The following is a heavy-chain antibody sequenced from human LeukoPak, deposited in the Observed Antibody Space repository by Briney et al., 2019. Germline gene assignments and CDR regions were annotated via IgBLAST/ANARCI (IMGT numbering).Heavy chain of an antibody. CDR1: GGSFSGYY. CDR3: ARFTPQGYGWGGYNRFDP. J-gene: IGHJ5*02. D-gene: IGHD3-16*01. Sequence: PSETLSLTCAVYGGSFSGYYWIWIRQPPGKGLEWIGEINHSGSTNYNPSLKSRVTISVDTSKNQFSLKLSSVTAADTAVYYCARFTPQGYGWGGYNRFDPWGQGTLVTVSS. CDR2: INHSGST. V-gene: IGHV4-34*01.